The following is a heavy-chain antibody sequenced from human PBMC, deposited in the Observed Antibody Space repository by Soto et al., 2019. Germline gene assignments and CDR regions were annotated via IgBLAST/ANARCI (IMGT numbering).Heavy chain of an antibody. CDR3: ARDGGYGSGSYFSGWFDP. V-gene: IGHV1-2*02. D-gene: IGHD3-10*01. CDR2: INPNSGGT. Sequence: ASVKVSCKASGYTFTGYYMHWVRQAPGQGLEWMGWINPNSGGTNYAQKFQGRVTMTRDTSISTAYMELSRLRSDDTAVYYCARDGGYGSGSYFSGWFDPWGQGTLVTVS. J-gene: IGHJ5*02. CDR1: GYTFTGYY.